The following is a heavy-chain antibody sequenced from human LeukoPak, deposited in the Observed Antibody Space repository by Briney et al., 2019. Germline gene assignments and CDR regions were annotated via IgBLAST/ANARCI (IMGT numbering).Heavy chain of an antibody. D-gene: IGHD7-27*01. Sequence: GASVKVSCKASGGTFSSYAISWVRQAPGQGLEWMGRIIPILGTANYAQKFQGRVTITADKSTSTAYMELSSLRSEDTAVYYCARDALTGDFWDGPFDYWGQGTLVTVSS. CDR1: GGTFSSYA. CDR3: ARDALTGDFWDGPFDY. J-gene: IGHJ4*02. V-gene: IGHV1-69*04. CDR2: IIPILGTA.